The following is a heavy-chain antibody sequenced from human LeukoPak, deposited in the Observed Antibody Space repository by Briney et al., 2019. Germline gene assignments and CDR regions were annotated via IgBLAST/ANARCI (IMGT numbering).Heavy chain of an antibody. V-gene: IGHV4-4*07. CDR2: IYTSGST. CDR1: GGSISSYY. CDR3: ARDSGSGSNIYYYYYMDV. Sequence: PSETLSLTCTVSGGSISSYYWSWIRQPAGKGLEWIGRIYTSGSTNYNPSLKSRVTMSVDTSKNQFSLKLSSVTAADTAVYYCARDSGSGSNIYYYYYMDVWGKGTTVTISS. J-gene: IGHJ6*03. D-gene: IGHD3-10*01.